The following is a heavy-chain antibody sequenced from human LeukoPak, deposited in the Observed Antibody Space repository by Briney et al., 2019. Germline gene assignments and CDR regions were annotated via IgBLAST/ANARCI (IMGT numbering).Heavy chain of an antibody. V-gene: IGHV4-34*01. CDR2: IDHSGSV. D-gene: IGHD1-26*01. Sequence: SETLSLTCALYGGSFNDYFWGWIRQPPGKGLEWIGEIDHSGSVSYNPSLKSRVTMSVDTSKNQFSLKLSSVTAADTAVYYCARDREWELPSWAFDIWGQGTMVTVSS. J-gene: IGHJ3*02. CDR1: GGSFNDYF. CDR3: ARDREWELPSWAFDI.